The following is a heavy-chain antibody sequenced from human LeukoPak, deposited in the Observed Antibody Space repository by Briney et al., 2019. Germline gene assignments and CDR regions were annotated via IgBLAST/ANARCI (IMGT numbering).Heavy chain of an antibody. V-gene: IGHV3-33*01. Sequence: GGSLRLSCVASGFPFSSYGMHWVRQAPGKGLEWVAVIWYDGSNKYYADSVKGRFTISRDNSKNTLYLQMNSLRAEDTAVYYCARDGGAVTKAPLDYWGQGTLVTVSS. D-gene: IGHD4-17*01. J-gene: IGHJ4*02. CDR1: GFPFSSYG. CDR3: ARDGGAVTKAPLDY. CDR2: IWYDGSNK.